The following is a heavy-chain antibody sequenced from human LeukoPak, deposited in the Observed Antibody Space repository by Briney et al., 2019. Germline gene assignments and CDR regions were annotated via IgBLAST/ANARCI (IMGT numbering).Heavy chain of an antibody. CDR3: ARGPHSSGYYGHYFDY. J-gene: IGHJ4*02. CDR2: ISGSGSTI. V-gene: IGHV3-48*03. CDR1: GFNLNSYE. Sequence: GGSLRLSCAASGFNLNSYEMNWVRQAPGKGLEGVSYISGSGSTIYYADSVKGRFTISRDNAKNSLYLQMNSLRAEDTAVYYCARGPHSSGYYGHYFDYWGQGTLVTVSS. D-gene: IGHD3-22*01.